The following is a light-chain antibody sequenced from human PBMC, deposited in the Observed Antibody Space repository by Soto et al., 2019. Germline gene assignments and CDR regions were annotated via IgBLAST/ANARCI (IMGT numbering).Light chain of an antibody. CDR2: AAS. Sequence: DIQLTQSPSSLSASVGDRVTITCRASQSIIRYLNWYQQKPGKAPKFLMYAASTLQSGVPSRFSGSGSGTDFTLTISSLQPEDFATYYCQQSYGTPLTFGGGTKVESK. CDR1: QSIIRY. J-gene: IGKJ4*01. CDR3: QQSYGTPLT. V-gene: IGKV1-39*01.